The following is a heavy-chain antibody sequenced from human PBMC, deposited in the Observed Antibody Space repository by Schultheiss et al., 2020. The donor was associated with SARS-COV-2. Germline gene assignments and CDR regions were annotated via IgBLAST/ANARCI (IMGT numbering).Heavy chain of an antibody. Sequence: GESLKISCAASGFTFSSYAMHWVRQAPGKGLEYVSAISSNGGSTYYANSVKGRFTISRDNSKNTLYLQMGSLRAEDMAVYYCASSAGVYYYGMDVLGQGTTVTVSS. CDR3: ASSAGVYYYGMDV. V-gene: IGHV3-64*01. D-gene: IGHD3-10*01. J-gene: IGHJ6*02. CDR1: GFTFSSYA. CDR2: ISSNGGST.